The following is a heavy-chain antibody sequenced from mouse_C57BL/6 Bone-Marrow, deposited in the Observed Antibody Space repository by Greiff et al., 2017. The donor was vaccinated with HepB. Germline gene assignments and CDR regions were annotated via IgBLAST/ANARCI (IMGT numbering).Heavy chain of an antibody. Sequence: QVQLQQSGAELVRPGASVTLSCKASGYTFTDYEMHWVKQTPGQGLEWIGAIDPDTGGTAYNQKFKGKAILTANKSSSTAYMELRSLTSEDSAVYYCAGDYYGSSLPYWYFDVWGTGATVTVAS. V-gene: IGHV1-15*01. CDR2: IDPDTGGT. J-gene: IGHJ1*03. D-gene: IGHD1-1*01. CDR1: GYTFTDYE. CDR3: AGDYYGSSLPYWYFDV.